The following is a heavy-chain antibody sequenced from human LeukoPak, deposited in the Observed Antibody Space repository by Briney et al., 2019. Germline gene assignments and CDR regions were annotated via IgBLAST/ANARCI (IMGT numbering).Heavy chain of an antibody. V-gene: IGHV1-18*01. D-gene: IGHD3-22*01. CDR3: ARDITMIVVVPGY. Sequence: ASAKVSCEASGYTFTSYGISWVRQAPGQGLGWMGLISAYNGNTNYAQKLQGRVTMTTDTSTSTAYMELRSLRSDDTAVYYCARDITMIVVVPGYWGQGTLVTVSS. CDR1: GYTFTSYG. CDR2: ISAYNGNT. J-gene: IGHJ4*02.